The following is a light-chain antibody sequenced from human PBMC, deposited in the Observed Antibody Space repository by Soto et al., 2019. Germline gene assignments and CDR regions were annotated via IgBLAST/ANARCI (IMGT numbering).Light chain of an antibody. CDR1: QSVRSS. CDR2: DAS. V-gene: IGKV3-11*01. CDR3: QQRSNWPPEVT. Sequence: EIVLTQSPDTLSLSPGERATLSCRASQSVRSSLAWYQQKPGQAPRLLIYDASNRATGIPARFSGSGSGTDFTLTISSLEPEDFAVYYSQQRSNWPPEVTFGPGTKVDIK. J-gene: IGKJ3*01.